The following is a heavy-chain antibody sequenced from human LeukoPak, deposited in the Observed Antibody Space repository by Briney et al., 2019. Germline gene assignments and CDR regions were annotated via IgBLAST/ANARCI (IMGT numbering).Heavy chain of an antibody. V-gene: IGHV3-7*01. CDR3: ARDPGSSSFDY. D-gene: IGHD6-13*01. Sequence: GGSLRLSCAASTFTFSTYWMTWDRQAPGKGPEFVANINQDGSVKNYVDSVKGRFTISRDNAKNSLYLQMNSLRADDTAVYYCARDPGSSSFDYWGQGTLVTVSS. J-gene: IGHJ4*02. CDR2: INQDGSVK. CDR1: TFTFSTYW.